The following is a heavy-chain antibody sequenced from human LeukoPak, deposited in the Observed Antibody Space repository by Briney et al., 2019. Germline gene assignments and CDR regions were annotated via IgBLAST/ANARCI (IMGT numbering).Heavy chain of an antibody. D-gene: IGHD3-3*01. V-gene: IGHV3-30*02. CDR2: IRFDGNNK. J-gene: IGHJ4*02. CDR1: GFTFSSCG. Sequence: PGGSLRLSCAASGFTFSSCGMYWVRQAPGKGLEWVAFIRFDGNNKYYADSVKGRFTISRDNSKNTLLLQLNSLRAEDTAVYYCATWAATILGTDYWGQGTLVTVSS. CDR3: ATWAATILGTDY.